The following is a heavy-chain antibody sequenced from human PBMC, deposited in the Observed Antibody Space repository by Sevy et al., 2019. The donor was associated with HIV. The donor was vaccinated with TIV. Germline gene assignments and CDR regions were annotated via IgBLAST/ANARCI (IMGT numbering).Heavy chain of an antibody. V-gene: IGHV3-33*01. J-gene: IGHJ4*02. CDR2: IWSDGSNK. D-gene: IGHD1-7*01. CDR3: AREERSGTTTSFDY. CDR1: GFTFSDYG. Sequence: GGSLRLSCAASGFTFSDYGMHWVRQAPGKGLERVAVIWSDGSNKYYGDSVKGRFTISRDSSKNTLFLQMNSLRVDDTAVYYCAREERSGTTTSFDYWGQGALVTVSS.